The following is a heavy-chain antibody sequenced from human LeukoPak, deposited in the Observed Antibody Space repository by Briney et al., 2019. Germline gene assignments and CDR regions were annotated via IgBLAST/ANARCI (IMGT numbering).Heavy chain of an antibody. Sequence: PSETLSLTCTVSGGSISSYYWSWIRQPPGKGLEWIGYIYYSGSTNYNPSLKSRVTISVDTSKNQFSLKLSSVTAADTAVYYCASPTTAPYAFDIWGQGTMVTVSS. V-gene: IGHV4-59*12. CDR1: GGSISSYY. CDR3: ASPTTAPYAFDI. CDR2: IYYSGST. J-gene: IGHJ3*02. D-gene: IGHD1-26*01.